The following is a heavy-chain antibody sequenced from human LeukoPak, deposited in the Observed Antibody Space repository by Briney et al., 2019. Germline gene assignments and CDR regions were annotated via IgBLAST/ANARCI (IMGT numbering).Heavy chain of an antibody. J-gene: IGHJ4*02. CDR2: IYTSGST. CDR1: ADSISTYY. CDR3: ARKAKVATYFDY. V-gene: IGHV4-4*07. Sequence: SETLSLTCTVSADSISTYYWSWIRQPAGEGLEWIGRIYTSGSTSYNPSLKSRVTMSLDTSKNQFSLRLTSVTAADTAVYYCARKAKVATYFDYWGQGILVTVSS. D-gene: IGHD2-15*01.